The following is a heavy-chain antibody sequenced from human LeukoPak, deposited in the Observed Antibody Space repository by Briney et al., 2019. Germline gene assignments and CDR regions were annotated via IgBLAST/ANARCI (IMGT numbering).Heavy chain of an antibody. D-gene: IGHD5-18*01. CDR3: ARRERRGYTYGRGTLDI. CDR2: IGGGDVEI. V-gene: IGHV3-23*01. J-gene: IGHJ3*02. Sequence: GGSLRLSCAMSGFTFTNNAMTWVRQAPGKGLEWVSTIGGGDVEIHYADSVKGRFTISRDNSKNTLYLQMNSLRAEDTAVYYCARRERRGYTYGRGTLDIWGQGTMVTVSS. CDR1: GFTFTNNA.